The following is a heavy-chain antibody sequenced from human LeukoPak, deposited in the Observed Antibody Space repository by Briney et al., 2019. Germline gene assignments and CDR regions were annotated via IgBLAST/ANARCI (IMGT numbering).Heavy chain of an antibody. Sequence: GASVTVSCTASRYTYTSYGISGVRQAPGQGLEGMGWIIAYDGNTNYAQKLDGRVTMTTDTTTSTAYMELRSLRSDDTAVYYCARNYYDSSGYYDTFDPWGQGTLVSVSS. V-gene: IGHV1-18*01. J-gene: IGHJ5*02. CDR2: IIAYDGNT. D-gene: IGHD3-22*01. CDR1: RYTYTSYG. CDR3: ARNYYDSSGYYDTFDP.